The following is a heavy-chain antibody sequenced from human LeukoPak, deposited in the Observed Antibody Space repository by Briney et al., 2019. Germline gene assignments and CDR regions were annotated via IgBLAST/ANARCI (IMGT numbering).Heavy chain of an antibody. J-gene: IGHJ4*02. V-gene: IGHV1-2*04. CDR1: GYTFTGYY. D-gene: IGHD3-9*01. CDR3: ARGDRYFDWPTVYYFDY. Sequence: ASVKVSCRASGYTFTGYYMHWVRQAPGQGLEWMGWINPNSGGTNYAQKFQGWVTMTRDTPISTAYMELSRLRSDDTAVHYCARGDRYFDWPTVYYFDYWGQGTLVTVSS. CDR2: INPNSGGT.